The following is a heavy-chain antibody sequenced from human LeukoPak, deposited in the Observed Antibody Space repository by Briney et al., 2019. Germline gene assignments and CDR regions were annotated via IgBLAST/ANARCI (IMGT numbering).Heavy chain of an antibody. CDR2: ISAYNGNT. Sequence: ASVKVSCKASGYTFTSYGISWVRQAPGQGLEWMGWISAYNGNTNYAQKLQGRVTMTTDTSTSTAYMELRSLRSDDTAVYYCARAEGIVVVPAFDYWGQGTLVTVSS. V-gene: IGHV1-18*01. D-gene: IGHD2-2*01. CDR1: GYTFTSYG. J-gene: IGHJ4*02. CDR3: ARAEGIVVVPAFDY.